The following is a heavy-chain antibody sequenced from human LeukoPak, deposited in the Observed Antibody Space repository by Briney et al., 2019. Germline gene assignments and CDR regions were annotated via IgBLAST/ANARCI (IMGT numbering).Heavy chain of an antibody. CDR2: IIPIFGTA. CDR1: GGTFSSYA. Sequence: RASVKVSCKASGGTFSSYAISWVRQAPGQGLEWMGGIIPIFGTANYAQKFQGRVTITTDESTSTAYIELSSLRSEDTAVYYCATGGVRDGYNPDYWGQGTLVTVSS. CDR3: ATGGVRDGYNPDY. J-gene: IGHJ4*02. D-gene: IGHD5-24*01. V-gene: IGHV1-69*05.